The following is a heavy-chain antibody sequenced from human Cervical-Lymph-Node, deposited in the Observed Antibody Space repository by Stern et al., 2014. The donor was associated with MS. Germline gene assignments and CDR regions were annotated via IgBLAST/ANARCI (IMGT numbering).Heavy chain of an antibody. CDR3: TRAVGGVGRE. D-gene: IGHD3-16*01. Sequence: VQLVESGPEVKTPGASVMVSCKTSGYTFTNSYIHWVRQTPGQGLEWMGIINPNGSVTASAQKFQGRLTMTRDTSTTPVYMRLITLTSEDTAMYYCTRAVGGVGREWGQGTLVFVSS. CDR2: INPNGSVT. CDR1: GYTFTNSY. V-gene: IGHV1-46*01. J-gene: IGHJ4*02.